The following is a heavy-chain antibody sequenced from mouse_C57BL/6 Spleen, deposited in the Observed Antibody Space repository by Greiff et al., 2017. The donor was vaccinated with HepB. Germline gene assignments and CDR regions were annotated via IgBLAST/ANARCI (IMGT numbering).Heavy chain of an antibody. CDR2: IRSKSNNYAT. V-gene: IGHV10-1*01. CDR1: GFSFNTYA. J-gene: IGHJ4*01. Sequence: EVKLMESGGGLVQPTGSLKLSCAASGFSFNTYAMNWVRQAPGKGLEWVARIRSKSNNYATYYAGYVKDRFTISRDDSESMLYLQMNNFKTEDTAMYYYVRQGYSNYGYAMDYWGQGTSVTVSS. CDR3: VRQGYSNYGYAMDY. D-gene: IGHD2-5*01.